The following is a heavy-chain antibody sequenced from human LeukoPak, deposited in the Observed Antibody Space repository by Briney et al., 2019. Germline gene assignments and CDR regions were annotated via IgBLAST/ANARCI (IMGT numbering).Heavy chain of an antibody. CDR2: INHSGST. J-gene: IGHJ4*02. D-gene: IGHD2-2*01. CDR1: GGSFSGYY. Sequence: SETLSLTCAVYGGSFSGYYWSWIRQPPGKGLVWIGEINHSGSTNYNPSLKSRVTISVDTSKNQFSLKLSSVTAADTAVYYCARLGYCSSTSCPRALNYWGQGTLVTVSS. CDR3: ARLGYCSSTSCPRALNY. V-gene: IGHV4-34*01.